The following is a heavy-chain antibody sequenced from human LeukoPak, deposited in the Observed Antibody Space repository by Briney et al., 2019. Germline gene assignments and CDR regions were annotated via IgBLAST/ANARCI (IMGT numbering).Heavy chain of an antibody. V-gene: IGHV1-18*01. J-gene: IGHJ4*02. CDR3: ARRGYSYGFDY. CDR2: ISAYNGNT. D-gene: IGHD5-18*01. CDR1: GYTFTSNG. Sequence: ASVTVTCKASGYTFTSNGNSWVRHAPGQGLELMGWISAYNGNTNYAQKLQGRVTMTTGTSTSPAYMELRSLRSDDTAVYYCARRGYSYGFDYWGQGTLVTVSS.